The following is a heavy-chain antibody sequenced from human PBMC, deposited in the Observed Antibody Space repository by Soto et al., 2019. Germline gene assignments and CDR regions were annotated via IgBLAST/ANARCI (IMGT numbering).Heavy chain of an antibody. CDR1: GFTFSRYA. D-gene: IGHD2-2*01. CDR2: ISGSGGST. Sequence: EVQLLESGGGLVQPGGSLRLSCAASGFTFSRYAMSWVRQAPGKGLEWVSAISGSGGSTYYADSVKGRFTISRDNSKNTLYLQMNSLRAEDTAVYYCAKDKDIVVVPAAIPVGPETDYYYYGMDVWGQGTTVTVSS. J-gene: IGHJ6*02. V-gene: IGHV3-23*01. CDR3: AKDKDIVVVPAAIPVGPETDYYYYGMDV.